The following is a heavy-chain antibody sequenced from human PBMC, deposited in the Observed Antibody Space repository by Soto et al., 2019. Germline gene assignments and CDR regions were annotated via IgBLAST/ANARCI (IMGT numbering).Heavy chain of an antibody. Sequence: EVQLVESGGGLVKPGGSLRLSCAASGFTFSSYSMNWVRQAPGKGLEWVSSISSSSSYIYYADSVKGRFTISRDNAKNSLYLPMNSLRAEDTAVYYCARDNYGDPIFDYWGQGTLVTVSS. J-gene: IGHJ4*02. V-gene: IGHV3-21*01. CDR3: ARDNYGDPIFDY. CDR2: ISSSSSYI. D-gene: IGHD4-17*01. CDR1: GFTFSSYS.